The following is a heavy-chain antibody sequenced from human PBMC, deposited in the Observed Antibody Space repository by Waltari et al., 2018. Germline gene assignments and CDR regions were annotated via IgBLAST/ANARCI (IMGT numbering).Heavy chain of an antibody. Sequence: QVQLQQWGAGLLKPSETLSLTCAVYGGSFSGYYWSWIRQPPGKGLEWIGEINHSGSTNYNPSLKRRVTISVDTSKNQFSLKLSSVTAADTAVYYCASAWGRKRYCSGGSCLFDPWGQGTLVTVSS. CDR1: GGSFSGYY. CDR2: INHSGST. CDR3: ASAWGRKRYCSGGSCLFDP. J-gene: IGHJ5*02. V-gene: IGHV4-34*01. D-gene: IGHD2-15*01.